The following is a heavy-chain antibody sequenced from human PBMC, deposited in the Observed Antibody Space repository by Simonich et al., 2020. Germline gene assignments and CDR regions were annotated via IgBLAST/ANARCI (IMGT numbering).Heavy chain of an antibody. CDR3: ARHYYGDYYFDY. J-gene: IGHJ4*02. V-gene: IGHV3-48*03. D-gene: IGHD4-17*01. Sequence: EVQLVESGGGLVQPVGSLRLSCAASGFTLSSYEMNWVRQAPGKGLEWVAYNSSSGSTRYYADSVKGRFTNSRDNAKNSLYLQMNSLRAEDTAVYYCARHYYGDYYFDYWGQGTLVTVSS. CDR1: GFTLSSYE. CDR2: NSSSGSTR.